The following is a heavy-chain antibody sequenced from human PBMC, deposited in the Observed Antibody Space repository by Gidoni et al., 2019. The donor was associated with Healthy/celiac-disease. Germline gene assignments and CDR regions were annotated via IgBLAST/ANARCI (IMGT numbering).Heavy chain of an antibody. V-gene: IGHV1-18*01. CDR2: ISAYNGNT. D-gene: IGHD4-17*01. Sequence: QVQLVQPGAEVKKPGASVQVSCTASAYTFTSYGISWVRQAPGQGLEWMGWISAYNGNTNYAQKPQGRVTMTTDTATSTAYMELRSLRADDTAGYYCARDLGTTVTTNYYDGMDVWGQGTTVTVSS. CDR3: ARDLGTTVTTNYYDGMDV. J-gene: IGHJ6*02. CDR1: AYTFTSYG.